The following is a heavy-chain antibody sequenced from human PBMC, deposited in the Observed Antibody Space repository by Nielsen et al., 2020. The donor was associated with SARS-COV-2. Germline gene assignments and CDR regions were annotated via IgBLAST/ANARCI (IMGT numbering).Heavy chain of an antibody. Sequence: GGSLRLSCTASGFTFGDYAMSWVRQAPGKGLEWVGFIRSKASGGTTEYAASVKGRFIISRDDSKSIANLQMNSLKTEDTAVYHCTSTTNQFDYWGQGTLVTVSS. D-gene: IGHD1-1*01. CDR1: GFTFGDYA. V-gene: IGHV3-49*04. CDR2: IRSKASGGTT. CDR3: TSTTNQFDY. J-gene: IGHJ4*02.